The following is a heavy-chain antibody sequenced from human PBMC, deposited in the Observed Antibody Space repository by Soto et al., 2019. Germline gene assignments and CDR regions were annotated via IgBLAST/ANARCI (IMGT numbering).Heavy chain of an antibody. CDR2: IDYSGST. CDR1: GGSISNSY. D-gene: IGHD3-16*01. Sequence: SETLSLTCSVSGGSISNSYCNWIRQPPGKGLEWIGNIDYSGSTNYNPSLGSRVTVSADTSKDQFSLNLRSVPAADTAVYYCAKDFGFFGMDVWGEGTTGTVSS. J-gene: IGHJ6*04. V-gene: IGHV4-59*12. CDR3: AKDFGFFGMDV.